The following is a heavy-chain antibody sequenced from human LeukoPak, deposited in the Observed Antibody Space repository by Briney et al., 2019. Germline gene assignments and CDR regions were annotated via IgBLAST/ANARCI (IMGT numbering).Heavy chain of an antibody. CDR3: ATGPRGRHNGPKLLWFGELTFY. Sequence: ASVKVSCKASGYTFTSYDINWVRQATGQGLEWMGWMNPNSGNTGYAQKFQGRVTMTEDTSTDTAYMELSSLRSEDTAVYYCATGPRGRHNGPKLLWFGELTFYWGQGTLVTVSS. D-gene: IGHD3-10*01. J-gene: IGHJ4*02. CDR1: GYTFTSYD. V-gene: IGHV1-8*01. CDR2: MNPNSGNT.